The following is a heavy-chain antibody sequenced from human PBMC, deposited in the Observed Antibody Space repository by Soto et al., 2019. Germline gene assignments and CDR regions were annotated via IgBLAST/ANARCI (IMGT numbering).Heavy chain of an antibody. CDR3: AKHEPGSTRPFDY. CDR1: GFTFSSCS. CDR2: ISARGTTA. Sequence: GGSLRLSCAASGFTFSSCSMGWVRQAPGKGLDWVSVISARGTTAYYADSVKGRFTTSRDNSKNTMFLQMNSLSAEDAAVYYCAKHEPGSTRPFDYWGPGTLVTVSS. D-gene: IGHD2-15*01. V-gene: IGHV3-23*01. J-gene: IGHJ4*02.